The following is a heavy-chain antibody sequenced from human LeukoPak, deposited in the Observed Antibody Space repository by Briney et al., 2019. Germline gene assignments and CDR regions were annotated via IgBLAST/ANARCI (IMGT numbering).Heavy chain of an antibody. D-gene: IGHD2-15*01. CDR1: GFPFSSYA. J-gene: IGHJ6*02. CDR2: ISDSGGST. V-gene: IGHV3-64D*09. CDR3: VRGYSFGPYGMDV. Sequence: PGGSLRLSCSASGFPFSSYAMEWARQAPGKGLEYVSAISDSGGSTYYADSVKGRFTISRDNSKNTLYLQMSSLRAEGTAVYLCVRGYSFGPYGMDVWGQGTTVTVSS.